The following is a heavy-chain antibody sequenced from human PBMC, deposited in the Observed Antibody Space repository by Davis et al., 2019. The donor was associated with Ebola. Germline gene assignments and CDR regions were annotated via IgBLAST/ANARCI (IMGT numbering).Heavy chain of an antibody. V-gene: IGHV4-34*10. J-gene: IGHJ3*02. CDR3: ARWSTTMYAFDI. CDR2: IHGGGAT. D-gene: IGHD1-26*01. CDR1: GGSFSGYY. Sequence: PGGSLRLSCAVYGGSFSGYYWSWIRQPPGKGLEWIGEIHGGGATSYNPSFKSRVTMSVDTSKNQLSLKLSSVTAADTAVYYCARWSTTMYAFDIWGQGTMVTVSS.